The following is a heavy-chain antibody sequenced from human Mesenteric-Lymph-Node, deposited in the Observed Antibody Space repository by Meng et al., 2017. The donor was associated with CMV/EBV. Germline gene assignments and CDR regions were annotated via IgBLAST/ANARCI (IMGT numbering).Heavy chain of an antibody. CDR2: INAGNGNT. V-gene: IGHV1-3*01. CDR3: ARVKRSSSWADY. J-gene: IGHJ4*02. D-gene: IGHD6-13*01. CDR1: GYTFTSYA. Sequence: CKASGYTFTSYAMHWVRQAPGQRLEWMGWINAGNGNTKYSQKFQGRVTITRDTSASTAYMELSSLRSEDTAVYYCARVKRSSSWADYWGQGTLVTVSS.